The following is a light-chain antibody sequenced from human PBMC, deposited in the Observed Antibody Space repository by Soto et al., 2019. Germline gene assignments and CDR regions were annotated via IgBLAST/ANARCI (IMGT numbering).Light chain of an antibody. CDR2: DVS. V-gene: IGLV2-14*01. CDR1: SSDVGGYNY. J-gene: IGLJ1*01. Sequence: QSALTQPASVSGSPGPSITISCTGTSSDVGGYNYVSWYQQHPGKAPKLMIYDVSNRPSGVSNRFSGSKSGNTASLTISGLQAEDEADYYFSSYTSSSTRVFGPGTKLTVL. CDR3: SSYTSSSTRV.